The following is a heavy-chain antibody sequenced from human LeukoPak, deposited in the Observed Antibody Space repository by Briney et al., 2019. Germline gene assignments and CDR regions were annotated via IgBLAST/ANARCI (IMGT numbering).Heavy chain of an antibody. D-gene: IGHD1-7*01. CDR1: GYTFTGYY. J-gene: IGHJ4*02. Sequence: ASVKVSCKASGYTFTGYYMHWVRQAPGQGLEWMGWINPNSGGTNYALKFQGRVTMTRDTSISTAYMELSRLRSDDTAVYYCARDSTITGTTFADYWGQGTLVTVSS. CDR2: INPNSGGT. V-gene: IGHV1-2*02. CDR3: ARDSTITGTTFADY.